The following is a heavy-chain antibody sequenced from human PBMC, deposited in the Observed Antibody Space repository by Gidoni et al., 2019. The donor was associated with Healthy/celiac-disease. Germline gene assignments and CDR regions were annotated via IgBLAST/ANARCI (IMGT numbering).Heavy chain of an antibody. V-gene: IGHV3-23*01. CDR1: GFTFSSYA. CDR2: ISGSGGST. J-gene: IGHJ3*02. Sequence: EVQLLESGGGLVQPGGSLRLSCAASGFTFSSYAMSWVRQAPGKGLGWGSAISGSGGSTYYADSVKGRFTISRDNSKNTLYLQMNSLRAEDTAVYYCAKDLVRFLERGDAFDIWGQGTMVTVSS. D-gene: IGHD3-3*01. CDR3: AKDLVRFLERGDAFDI.